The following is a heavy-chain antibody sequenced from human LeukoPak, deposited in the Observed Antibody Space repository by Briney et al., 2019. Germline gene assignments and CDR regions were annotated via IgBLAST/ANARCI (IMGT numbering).Heavy chain of an antibody. D-gene: IGHD5-24*01. J-gene: IGHJ4*02. Sequence: GGSLRLSCAASGFAFSNYWMHWVRQVPGKGLVWVSRITRDGSYANYADSVKGRFTFSRDNARNTLYLQMNSLRAEDTAVYYCARDRDGYNFDFWGQGALVTVSS. CDR3: ARDRDGYNFDF. CDR1: GFAFSNYW. CDR2: ITRDGSYA. V-gene: IGHV3-74*01.